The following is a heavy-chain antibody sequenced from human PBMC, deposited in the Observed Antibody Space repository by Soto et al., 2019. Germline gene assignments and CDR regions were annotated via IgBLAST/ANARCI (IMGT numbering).Heavy chain of an antibody. J-gene: IGHJ4*02. Sequence: QVQLVQSGAEVRKPGSSVKVSCKASGGTFTTYDISWVRQAPGQGLEWIGGIIPLFDATKYAQKFQGRVTITADKFTGTAYMELSSLRSEDTAMYYCARDRSSSWYNGTFYFDSWWQGTLVTVSS. V-gene: IGHV1-69*06. D-gene: IGHD6-19*01. CDR1: GGTFTTYD. CDR2: IIPLFDAT. CDR3: ARDRSSSWYNGTFYFDS.